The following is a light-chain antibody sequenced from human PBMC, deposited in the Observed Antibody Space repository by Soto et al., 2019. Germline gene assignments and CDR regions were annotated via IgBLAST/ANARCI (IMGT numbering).Light chain of an antibody. CDR2: GAS. Sequence: EMVMTQSPATLSVSPGDRATLSCRARQSVSTNLAWYQQKPGQAPRLLIYGASTRATGIPARFSGSGSGTEFTLTISSLQSEDFAVYYCHQYNNWPYTFGQGTKLEIK. CDR3: HQYNNWPYT. V-gene: IGKV3-15*01. CDR1: QSVSTN. J-gene: IGKJ2*01.